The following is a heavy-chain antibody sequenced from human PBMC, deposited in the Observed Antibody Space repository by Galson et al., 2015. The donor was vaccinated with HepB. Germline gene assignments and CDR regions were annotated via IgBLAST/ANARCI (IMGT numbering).Heavy chain of an antibody. CDR1: GFSLSSSGTR. D-gene: IGHD4-17*01. Sequence: PALVKPTQTLTLTCTFSGFSLSSSGTRVIWIRQPPGKALEWLARIDWDDDKFYNTSLKTRLTISKDTSKNQAVLTLTNVDPVDTATYYCARMIVGHYGDPHFDFWGQGTLVTVSS. CDR3: ARMIVGHYGDPHFDF. V-gene: IGHV2-70*04. CDR2: IDWDDDK. J-gene: IGHJ4*02.